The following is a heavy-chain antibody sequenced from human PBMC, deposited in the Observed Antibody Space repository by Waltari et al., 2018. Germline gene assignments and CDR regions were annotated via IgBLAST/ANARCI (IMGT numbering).Heavy chain of an antibody. CDR2: ISYDGSNK. CDR3: ARDPHSSGFVGFDY. CDR1: GFTCSSYA. Sequence: QVKLVESGGGVVQPGRSLRLSCAASGFTCSSYAMHWVRKTPGKGLEWVAVISYDGSNKYYADSVKGRFTISRDNSKNTLYLQMNSLRAEDTAVYYCARDPHSSGFVGFDYWGQGTLVTVSS. V-gene: IGHV3-30-3*01. J-gene: IGHJ4*02. D-gene: IGHD6-19*01.